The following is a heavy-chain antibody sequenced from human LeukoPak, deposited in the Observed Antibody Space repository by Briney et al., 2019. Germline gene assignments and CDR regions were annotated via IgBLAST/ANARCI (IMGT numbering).Heavy chain of an antibody. J-gene: IGHJ5*02. V-gene: IGHV3-23*01. D-gene: IGHD3-22*01. CDR3: ARDNYYDSSGYSNWFDP. CDR2: ISGSGGST. CDR1: GFTFSSYA. Sequence: GGSLRLSCAASGFTFSSYAMSWVRQAPGKGLEWVSAISGSGGSTYYADSVKGRFTISRDNSKNTLYLQMNSLRAEDTAVYYCARDNYYDSSGYSNWFDPWGQGTLVTVSS.